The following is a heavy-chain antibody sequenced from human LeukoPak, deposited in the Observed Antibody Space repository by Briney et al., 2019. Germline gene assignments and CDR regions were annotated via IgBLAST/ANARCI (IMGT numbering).Heavy chain of an antibody. CDR3: ARNDYGGFYYYYYYMDV. V-gene: IGHV1-18*01. J-gene: IGHJ6*03. CDR2: ISAYNGNT. CDR1: GYIFVSYG. D-gene: IGHD4-23*01. Sequence: ASVKVSCKASGYIFVSYGISWVRQAPGQGLEWMGWISAYNGNTNYAQKLQGRVTITADESTSTAYMELSSLRSEDTAVYYCARNDYGGFYYYYYYMDVWGKGTTVTVSS.